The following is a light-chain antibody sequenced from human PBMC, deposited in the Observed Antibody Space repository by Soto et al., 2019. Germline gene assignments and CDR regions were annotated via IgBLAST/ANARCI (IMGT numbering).Light chain of an antibody. J-gene: IGLJ1*01. V-gene: IGLV2-8*01. CDR3: SSYAGSSNV. CDR2: EVN. CDR1: SSDVGGYNY. Sequence: QPGLPQPPSASGSPGQSFAISCTGTSSDVGGYNYVSWYQQHPGKAPKLMIYEVNKRPSGVPDRFSGSKSGNTASLTVSGLQAEDEADYYCSSYAGSSNVFGTGTKVTVL.